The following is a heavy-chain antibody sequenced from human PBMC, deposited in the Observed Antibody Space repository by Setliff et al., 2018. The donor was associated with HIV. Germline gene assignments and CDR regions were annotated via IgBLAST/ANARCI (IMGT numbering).Heavy chain of an antibody. CDR3: ARILVAAAGTGFDP. Sequence: SETLSLTCAVPGGSISSSNWWSWVRQPPGKGLEWIGEIYHSGSANCNPSLKRRVIISIDKSKNKFSLKVSSVTAADTAVYYCARILVAAAGTGFDPWGQGILVNVSS. J-gene: IGHJ5*02. CDR2: IYHSGSA. CDR1: GGSISSSNW. D-gene: IGHD6-13*01. V-gene: IGHV4-4*02.